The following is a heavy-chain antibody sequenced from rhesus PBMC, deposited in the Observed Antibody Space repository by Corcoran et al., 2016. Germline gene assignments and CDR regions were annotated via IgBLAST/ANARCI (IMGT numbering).Heavy chain of an antibody. V-gene: IGHV4-81*01. CDR2: IDGNIAGT. CDR1: GGSIIDYY. J-gene: IGHJ4*01. CDR3: AKDTWGSVDY. D-gene: IGHD2-2*01. Sequence: QLQLQESGPGLVKPSETLSLTCAVSGGSIIDYYWSWARRPQGKGLEWIGNIDGNIAGTNFNPSRKSRVTLSVDTSKNQFSLKLSAVTAADTAGYYCAKDTWGSVDYWGQGVLVTVSS.